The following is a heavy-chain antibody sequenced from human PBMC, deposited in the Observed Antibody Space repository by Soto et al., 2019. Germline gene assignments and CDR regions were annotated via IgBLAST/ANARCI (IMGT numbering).Heavy chain of an antibody. V-gene: IGHV4-59*08. J-gene: IGHJ6*03. CDR1: GGSISSYY. D-gene: IGHD2-2*01. Sequence: SETLSLTCTVSGGSISSYYWSWIRQPPGKGLEWIGYIYYSGSTNYNPSLKSRVTISVDTSKNQFSLKLSSVTAADTAVYYCARLVVVPAAMFDYYYYYMDVWGKGTTVTVSS. CDR3: ARLVVVPAAMFDYYYYYMDV. CDR2: IYYSGST.